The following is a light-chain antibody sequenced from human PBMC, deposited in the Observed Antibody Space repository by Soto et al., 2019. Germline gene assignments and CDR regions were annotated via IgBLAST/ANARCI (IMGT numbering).Light chain of an antibody. CDR2: LNTDGSH. CDR3: QTWGTGPV. J-gene: IGLJ3*02. CDR1: SGHSSYT. Sequence: QPVLTQSPSASASLGASVKLTCTLSSGHSSYTIAWHQQQPEKGPRFLMKLNTDGSHTKGDGIPERFSGSSSGAERYLTISSLQSGDEADYYCQTWGTGPVFGGGTKLTVL. V-gene: IGLV4-69*01.